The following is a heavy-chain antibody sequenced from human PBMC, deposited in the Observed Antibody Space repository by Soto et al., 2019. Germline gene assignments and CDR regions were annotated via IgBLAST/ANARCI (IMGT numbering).Heavy chain of an antibody. V-gene: IGHV3-11*01. CDR3: AREMVTAIRYYYYGMDV. J-gene: IGHJ6*02. Sequence: GGSLRLSCAASGFTFSDYYMSRIRQAPGKGLEWVSYISSSGSTIYYADSVKGRFTISRDNAKNSLYLQMNSLRAEDTAVYYCAREMVTAIRYYYYGMDVWGQGTTVTVSS. CDR1: GFTFSDYY. D-gene: IGHD2-21*02. CDR2: ISSSGSTI.